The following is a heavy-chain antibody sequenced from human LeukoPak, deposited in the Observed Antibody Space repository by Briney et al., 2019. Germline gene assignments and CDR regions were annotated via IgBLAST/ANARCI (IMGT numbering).Heavy chain of an antibody. CDR1: GFTFSSYA. J-gene: IGHJ4*02. CDR2: ISYDGSNK. CDR3: ARAYGDYADFDY. Sequence: GRSLRLSCAASGFTFSSYAMHWVRQAPGKGLEWVAVISYDGSNKYYADSVKGRFTISRDNSKNTLYLQMNSLRAEDTAVYYCARAYGDYADFDYCGQGTLATDSS. D-gene: IGHD4-17*01. V-gene: IGHV3-30-3*01.